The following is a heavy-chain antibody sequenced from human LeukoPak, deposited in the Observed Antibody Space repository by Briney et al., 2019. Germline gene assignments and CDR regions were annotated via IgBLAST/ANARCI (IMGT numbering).Heavy chain of an antibody. CDR1: GGSFSGYY. D-gene: IGHD6-19*01. Sequence: PSETLSLTCAVYGGSFSGYYWSWIRQPPGKGLEWIGEINHSGSTNYNPSLKSRVTISVDTSKNQFSLKLSSVTAADTAVYYCAPIAVAGSFDPWGQGTLVTVSS. CDR2: INHSGST. J-gene: IGHJ5*02. V-gene: IGHV4-34*01. CDR3: APIAVAGSFDP.